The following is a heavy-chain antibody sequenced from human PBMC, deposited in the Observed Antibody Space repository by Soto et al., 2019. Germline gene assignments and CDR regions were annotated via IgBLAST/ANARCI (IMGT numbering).Heavy chain of an antibody. Sequence: ASVKVSCKASGYSFTSYGISWLRQAPGQGPEWMGWISGHNGNTNHPQSLQGRVTMTTDTSRNTAYMELRSLRSDDTAVYYCARRRFNYYDDTVYYYFDYWGQGTLVTVSS. D-gene: IGHD3-22*01. CDR1: GYSFTSYG. CDR3: ARRRFNYYDDTVYYYFDY. CDR2: ISGHNGNT. J-gene: IGHJ4*02. V-gene: IGHV1-18*04.